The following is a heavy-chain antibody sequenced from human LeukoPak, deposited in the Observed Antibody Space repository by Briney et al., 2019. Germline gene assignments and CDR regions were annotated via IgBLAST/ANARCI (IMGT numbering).Heavy chain of an antibody. CDR2: IIPIFGTA. V-gene: IGHV1-69*06. CDR3: ARDGEQQLIPFDY. Sequence: GASVKVSCKASGGTFNSYALSWVRQAPGQGLEWMGGIIPIFGTANYAQKFQGRVTITADKSTSTAYMELRSLRSDDTAVYYCARDGEQQLIPFDYWGQGTLVTVSS. D-gene: IGHD6-13*01. CDR1: GGTFNSYA. J-gene: IGHJ4*02.